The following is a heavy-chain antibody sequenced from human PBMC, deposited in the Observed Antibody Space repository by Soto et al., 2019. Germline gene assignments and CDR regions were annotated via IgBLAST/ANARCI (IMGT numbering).Heavy chain of an antibody. CDR2: IYKSATT. CDR1: GDSISNLDYF. CDR3: ARGRYCLSGRCFPNWFDS. V-gene: IGHV4-30-4*01. D-gene: IGHD2-15*01. J-gene: IGHJ5*01. Sequence: SETLSLTCSVSGDSISNLDYFWAWIRQPPGQALEYIGYIYKSATTYYNPSFESRVAISVDTSKSQFSLNVTSVTAAATAVYFCARGRYCLSGRCFPNWFDSWGQGALVTVSS.